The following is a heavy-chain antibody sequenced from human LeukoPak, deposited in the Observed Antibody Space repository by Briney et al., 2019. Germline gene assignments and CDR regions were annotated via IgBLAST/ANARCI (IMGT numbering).Heavy chain of an antibody. D-gene: IGHD2-2*01. V-gene: IGHV1-18*01. J-gene: IGHJ3*02. CDR1: GYTFTSYG. CDR2: ISAYNGNT. CDR3: AITLRGYCSSTSCSYDAFDI. Sequence: ASVKVSCKASGYTFTSYGISWVRQAPGQGLEWMGWISAYNGNTNYAQKLQGRVTMTTDTSTSTAYMELRSLRSDDTAVYYCAITLRGYCSSTSCSYDAFDIWGQGTMVTVSS.